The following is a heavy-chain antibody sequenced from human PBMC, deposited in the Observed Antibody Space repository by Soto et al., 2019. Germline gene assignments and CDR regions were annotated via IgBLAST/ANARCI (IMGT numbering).Heavy chain of an antibody. CDR2: ISGSGGTS. Sequence: VELSESGGGLVQPGGSLRLSCAASGFNFRSYAMSWVRRAPGKGLEWVSAISGSGGTSYFADSVRGRFTISRDNSKNTLSLQLSSLRVEDTAEYFCAKGRGSSWTIDYWGQGTLVTVSS. CDR3: AKGRGSSWTIDY. J-gene: IGHJ4*02. D-gene: IGHD6-13*01. CDR1: GFNFRSYA. V-gene: IGHV3-23*01.